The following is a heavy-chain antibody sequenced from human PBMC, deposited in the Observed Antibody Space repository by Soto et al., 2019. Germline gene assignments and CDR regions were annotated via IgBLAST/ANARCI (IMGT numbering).Heavy chain of an antibody. CDR1: GFTFSSYA. D-gene: IGHD2-2*02. V-gene: IGHV3-30-3*01. Sequence: GCLGLFCAATGFTFSSYAMDWVRQAPGKGLDWVAVISYDGSNKYYADSVKGRFTISRDNSKNTLYLQMNSLRAEETAVYYCARDRTRGYCSSTSCYTDFDDWGQATLATLSS. J-gene: IGHJ4*02. CDR3: ARDRTRGYCSSTSCYTDFDD. CDR2: ISYDGSNK.